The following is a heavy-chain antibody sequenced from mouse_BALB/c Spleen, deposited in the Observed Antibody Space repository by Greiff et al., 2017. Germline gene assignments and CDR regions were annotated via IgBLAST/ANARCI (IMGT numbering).Heavy chain of an antibody. Sequence: EVKLMESGGDLVKPGGSLKLSCAASGFTFSSYGMSWVRQTPDKRLEWVATISSGGSYTYYPDSVKGRFTISRDNAKNTLYLQMSSLKSEDTAMYYCARQGDGNYWYFDVWGAGTTVTVSS. CDR1: GFTFSSYG. CDR3: ARQGDGNYWYFDV. CDR2: ISSGGSYT. D-gene: IGHD2-1*01. J-gene: IGHJ1*01. V-gene: IGHV5-6*01.